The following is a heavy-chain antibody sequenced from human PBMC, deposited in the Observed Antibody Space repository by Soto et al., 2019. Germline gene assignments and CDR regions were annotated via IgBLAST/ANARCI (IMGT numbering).Heavy chain of an antibody. CDR3: ATSSGIAARFYFDY. J-gene: IGHJ4*02. V-gene: IGHV1-2*04. CDR1: GYTFTGYY. Sequence: ASVKVSCKASGYTFTGYYMHWVRQAPGQGLEWMGWINPNSGGTNYAQKFQGWVTMTRDTSIRTAYMELSRLRSDDTAVYYCATSSGIAARFYFDYWGQGTLVTVSS. CDR2: INPNSGGT. D-gene: IGHD6-6*01.